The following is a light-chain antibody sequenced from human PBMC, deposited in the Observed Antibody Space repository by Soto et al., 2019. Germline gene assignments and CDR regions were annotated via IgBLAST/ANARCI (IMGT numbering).Light chain of an antibody. CDR2: AAS. CDR1: QSISSY. J-gene: IGKJ5*01. Sequence: DIQMTQSPSSLSASVGDRVTITCRASQSISSYLNWYQQKPGKAPKLLIYAASSLQSGVPSRFSGSGSGTNFTLTIGRLQAEDYATYYCPPSYRTPPSTFGQGIRLEIK. V-gene: IGKV1-39*01. CDR3: PPSYRTPPST.